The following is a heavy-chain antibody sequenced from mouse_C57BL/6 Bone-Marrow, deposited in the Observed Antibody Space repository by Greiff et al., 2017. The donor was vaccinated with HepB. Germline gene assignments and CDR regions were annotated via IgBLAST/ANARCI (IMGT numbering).Heavy chain of an antibody. CDR1: GYTLTDYN. D-gene: IGHD1-1*01. V-gene: IGHV1-18*01. CDR3: ARGTTVVGAMDY. CDR2: INPNNGGT. Sequence: DVQLQESGPELVKPGASVKIPCKASGYTLTDYNMDWVKQSHGKSLEWIGDINPNNGGTIYNQKFKGKATLTVDKSSSTAYMELRSLTSEDTAVYYCARGTTVVGAMDYWGQGTSVTVSS. J-gene: IGHJ4*01.